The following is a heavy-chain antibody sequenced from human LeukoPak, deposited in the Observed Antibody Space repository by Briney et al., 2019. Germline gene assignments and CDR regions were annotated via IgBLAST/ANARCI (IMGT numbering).Heavy chain of an antibody. D-gene: IGHD3-3*01. J-gene: IGHJ3*02. CDR2: IRYDGSNK. V-gene: IGHV3-30*02. Sequence: GGSLRLSCAASGFTFSSYGMHWVRQAPGKGLEWVAFIRYDGSNKYYADSVKGRFTISRDNSKNTLYLQMNSLRAEDTAVYYCAKDYGITIFGVVRGAAFDIWGQGTMVTVSS. CDR3: AKDYGITIFGVVRGAAFDI. CDR1: GFTFSSYG.